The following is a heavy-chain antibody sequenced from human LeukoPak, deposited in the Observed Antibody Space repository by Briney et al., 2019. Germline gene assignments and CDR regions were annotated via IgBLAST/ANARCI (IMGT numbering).Heavy chain of an antibody. D-gene: IGHD3-22*01. J-gene: IGHJ4*02. CDR3: ASTYYDSSGYYPFDY. CDR2: IYTSGST. CDR1: GGSISSGSYY. V-gene: IGHV4-61*02. Sequence: SQTLSLTCTASGGSISSGSYYWSWIRQPAGKGLEWIGRIYTSGSTNYNPSLKSRVTISVDTSKNQFSLKLSPVTAADTAVYYCASTYYDSSGYYPFDYWGQGTLVTVSS.